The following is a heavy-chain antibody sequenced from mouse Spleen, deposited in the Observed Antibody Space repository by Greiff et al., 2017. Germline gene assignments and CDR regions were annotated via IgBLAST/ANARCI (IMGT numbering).Heavy chain of an antibody. Sequence: QVQLQQSGAELVMPGASVKLSCKASGYTFTSYWMHWVKQRPGQGLEWIGEIDPSDSYTNYNQKFKGKATLTVDKSSSTAYMQLSSLTSEDSAVYYCAKFYGSSSWFAYWGQGTLVTVSA. CDR1: GYTFTSYW. J-gene: IGHJ3*01. V-gene: IGHV1-69*01. CDR3: AKFYGSSSWFAY. D-gene: IGHD1-1*01. CDR2: IDPSDSYT.